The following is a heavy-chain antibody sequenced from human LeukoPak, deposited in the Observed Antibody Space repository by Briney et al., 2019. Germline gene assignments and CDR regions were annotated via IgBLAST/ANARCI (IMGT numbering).Heavy chain of an antibody. CDR1: GYTFTSYA. Sequence: GASVKVSCKASGYTFTSYAMHWVRQAPGQRLEWMGWINAGNGNTKYSQKFQGRVTITRDTSASTAYMELGSLRSGDTAVYYCARDRSRYIAAALDYWGQGTLVTVSS. J-gene: IGHJ4*02. CDR2: INAGNGNT. D-gene: IGHD6-13*01. V-gene: IGHV1-3*01. CDR3: ARDRSRYIAAALDY.